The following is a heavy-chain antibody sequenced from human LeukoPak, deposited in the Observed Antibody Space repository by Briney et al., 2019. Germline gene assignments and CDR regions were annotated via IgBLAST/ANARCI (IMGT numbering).Heavy chain of an antibody. Sequence: GGSLRLSCAASGFTFTTYAMSWVRQAPGKGLEWVSTISGSGGGTYYADSVKGRFTISRDNSKNTLYLQMNSLRAEDTAVYYCASYCSSTSCYWPAEGREDYWGQGTLVTVSS. J-gene: IGHJ4*02. V-gene: IGHV3-23*01. CDR2: ISGSGGGT. CDR1: GFTFTTYA. D-gene: IGHD2-2*01. CDR3: ASYCSSTSCYWPAEGREDY.